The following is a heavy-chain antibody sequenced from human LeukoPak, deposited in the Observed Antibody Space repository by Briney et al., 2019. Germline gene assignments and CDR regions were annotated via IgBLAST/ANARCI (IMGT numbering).Heavy chain of an antibody. CDR1: GFTFSSYG. Sequence: GGSLRLSCAASGFTFSSYGMHWVRQAPGKGLEWVAVIWYDGNNKYYADSVKGRFTISRDNSKNPLYLQMNSLRAEDTAVYYCARSTSSEYDIYHFDYWGQGTLVTVSS. CDR2: IWYDGNNK. V-gene: IGHV3-33*01. CDR3: ARSTSSEYDIYHFDY. D-gene: IGHD3-9*01. J-gene: IGHJ4*02.